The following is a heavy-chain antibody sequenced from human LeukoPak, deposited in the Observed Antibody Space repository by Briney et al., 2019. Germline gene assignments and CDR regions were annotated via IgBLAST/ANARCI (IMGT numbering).Heavy chain of an antibody. CDR1: GDSVSSNSAA. CDR2: TYYRSKWYN. Sequence: SQTLSLTCAISGDSVSSNSAAWNWIRQSPSRGLEWLGRTYYRSKWYNDYAVSVKSRITINPDTSKNQFSLQLNSVTPEDTAVHYCARSLCYDTGCSFDNWGQGTLVAVSS. CDR3: ARSLCYDTGCSFDN. V-gene: IGHV6-1*01. D-gene: IGHD3-3*01. J-gene: IGHJ4*02.